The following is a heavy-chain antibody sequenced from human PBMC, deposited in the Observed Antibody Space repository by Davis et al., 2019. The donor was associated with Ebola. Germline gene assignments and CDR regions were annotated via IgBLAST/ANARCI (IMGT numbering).Heavy chain of an antibody. Sequence: AASVKVSCKGSGYSFTSYYMHWVRQAPGQGLEWMGIINPSGGSTSYAQKFQGRVTMTRDTSTSTVYMELSSLRSEDTAVYYCARGSMLGALFDSWGRGTLVTVSS. CDR3: ARGSMLGALFDS. CDR1: GYSFTSYY. J-gene: IGHJ4*02. V-gene: IGHV1-46*01. CDR2: INPSGGST. D-gene: IGHD1-26*01.